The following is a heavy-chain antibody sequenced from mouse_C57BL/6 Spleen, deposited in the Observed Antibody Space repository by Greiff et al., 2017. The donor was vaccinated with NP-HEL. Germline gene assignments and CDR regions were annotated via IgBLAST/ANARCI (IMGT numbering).Heavy chain of an antibody. CDR2: IDPENGDT. CDR1: GFNIKDDY. D-gene: IGHD3-2*02. V-gene: IGHV14-4*01. CDR3: TPSLDSSGYYFDY. J-gene: IGHJ2*01. Sequence: EVQLQQSGAELVRPGASVKLSCTASGFNIKDDYMHWVKQRPEQGLEWIGWIDPENGDTEYASKFQGKATITADTSSNTAYLQLSSLTSEDTAVYYCTPSLDSSGYYFDYWGQGTTLTVAS.